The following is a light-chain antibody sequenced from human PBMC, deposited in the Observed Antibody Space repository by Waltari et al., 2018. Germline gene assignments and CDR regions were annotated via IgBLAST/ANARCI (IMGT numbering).Light chain of an antibody. Sequence: QSALTQPASVSGSPGQSITISCTGTSSDVGGYNYVSWYQQHPGKAPKLMIYDVSNRPSGVSNRFSGSKSGNTASLTISGLQAEDEADYYCSSYTSSSKVFGGGTKLIVL. J-gene: IGLJ2*01. V-gene: IGLV2-14*03. CDR3: SSYTSSSKV. CDR1: SSDVGGYNY. CDR2: DVS.